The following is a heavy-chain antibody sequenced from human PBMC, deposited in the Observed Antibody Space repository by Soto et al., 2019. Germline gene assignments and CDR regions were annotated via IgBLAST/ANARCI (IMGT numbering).Heavy chain of an antibody. V-gene: IGHV1-18*01. J-gene: IGHJ6*03. CDR3: AREKVVQTTVTYYYYYYMDV. CDR1: GYTFTSYG. CDR2: ISAYNGNT. Sequence: ASVKVSCKASGYTFTSYGISWVRQAPGQGLEWMGWISAYNGNTNYAQKLQGRVTMTTDTSTSTAYMELRSLRSDDTAVYYCAREKVVQTTVTYYYYYYMDVWGKGTTVTVSS. D-gene: IGHD4-4*01.